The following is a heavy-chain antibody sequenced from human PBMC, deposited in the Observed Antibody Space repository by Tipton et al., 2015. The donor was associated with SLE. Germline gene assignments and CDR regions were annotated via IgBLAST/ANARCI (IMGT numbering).Heavy chain of an antibody. Sequence: TLSLTCTVSGGSISSSSYYWGWIRQPPGKGREWIGSIFYSGSNYYNPSLKSRVTISVDTSKNQFSLKLSSVTAADTAVYYCARVLSPYLDAFDIWGPGTMVTVSS. CDR1: GGSISSSSYY. J-gene: IGHJ3*02. CDR2: IFYSGSN. V-gene: IGHV4-39*07. CDR3: ARVLSPYLDAFDI. D-gene: IGHD3-16*01.